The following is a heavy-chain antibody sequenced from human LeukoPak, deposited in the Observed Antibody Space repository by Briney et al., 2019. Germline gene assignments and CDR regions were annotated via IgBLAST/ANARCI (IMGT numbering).Heavy chain of an antibody. Sequence: SETLSLTCTVSGGSISSSSYYWGWIRQPPGKGLEWIGSIYYSGSTYYNPSLKSRVTISVDTSKNQFSLKLSSVTAADTAVYYCARSIMTTVTTFGYWGQGTLVTVSS. CDR1: GGSISSSSYY. J-gene: IGHJ4*02. CDR3: ARSIMTTVTTFGY. D-gene: IGHD4-17*01. CDR2: IYYSGST. V-gene: IGHV4-39*07.